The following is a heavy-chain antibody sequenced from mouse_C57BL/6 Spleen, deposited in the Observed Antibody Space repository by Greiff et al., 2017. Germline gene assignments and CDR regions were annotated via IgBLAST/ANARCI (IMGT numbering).Heavy chain of an antibody. D-gene: IGHD2-4*01. CDR1: GYTFTSYG. V-gene: IGHV1-81*01. CDR2: IYPRSGNT. CDR3: AGIYYDYDEAY. J-gene: IGHJ3*01. Sequence: VQLVESGAELARPGASVKLSCKASGYTFTSYGISWVKQRTGQGLEWIGEIYPRSGNTYYNEKFKGKATLTADKSSSTAYMELRSLTSEDSAVYFCAGIYYDYDEAYWGQGTLVTVSA.